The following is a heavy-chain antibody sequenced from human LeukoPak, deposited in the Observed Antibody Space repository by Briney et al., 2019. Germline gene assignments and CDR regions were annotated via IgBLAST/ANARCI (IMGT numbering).Heavy chain of an antibody. CDR3: TTDGDSSPSFDY. D-gene: IGHD6-6*01. CDR2: INSDGINT. J-gene: IGHJ4*02. V-gene: IGHV3-74*01. Sequence: GGSLRLSCAASGFTFSNYWMHWVRQAPGKGLVWVSRINSDGINTSYADSVKGRFTISRDNAKNTLNLQMNSLRAEDTAVYYCTTDGDSSPSFDYWGQGTLVTVSS. CDR1: GFTFSNYW.